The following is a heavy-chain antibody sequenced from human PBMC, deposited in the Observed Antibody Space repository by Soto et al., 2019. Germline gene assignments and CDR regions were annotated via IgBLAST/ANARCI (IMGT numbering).Heavy chain of an antibody. V-gene: IGHV4-39*07. J-gene: IGHJ4*02. CDR3: ARGRYRGFDY. D-gene: IGHD1-26*01. CDR1: CGSISGGGCH. Sequence: SQTLSLTSTVSCGSISGGGCHRGCIRHPPGKGLEWIGSIYYSGSTYYNPSLKSRVTISVDRSQNQFYLKLSSVTAADTAVYYCARGRYRGFDYWGQGTLVPVSS. CDR2: IYYSGST.